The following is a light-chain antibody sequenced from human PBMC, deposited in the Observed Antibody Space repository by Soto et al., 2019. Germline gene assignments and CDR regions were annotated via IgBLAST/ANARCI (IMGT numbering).Light chain of an antibody. Sequence: DIQMTQSPSTLSASIGDTVIITCRASQSIRTWLAWYQQKPGKVPNLVIYKASSLENGVPSRFSGSGSGTEFTLTISNLQPDDFATYNSQQYNSYSLFTFGPGTKVDI. J-gene: IGKJ3*01. V-gene: IGKV1-5*03. CDR1: QSIRTW. CDR2: KAS. CDR3: QQYNSYSLFT.